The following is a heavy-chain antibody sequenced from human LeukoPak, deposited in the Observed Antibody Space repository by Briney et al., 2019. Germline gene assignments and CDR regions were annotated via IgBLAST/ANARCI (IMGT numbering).Heavy chain of an antibody. D-gene: IGHD1-26*01. J-gene: IGHJ4*02. V-gene: IGHV3-23*01. CDR2: ISGSGGST. CDR3: AKAPTYSGSYREFDY. CDR1: GFTFSSYA. Sequence: GGSLRLSCAASGFTFSSYAMSRVRQAPGKGLEWVSAISGSGGSTYYADSVKGRFTISRDNSKNTLYLQMNSLRAGDTAVYYCAKAPTYSGSYREFDYWGQGTLVTVSS.